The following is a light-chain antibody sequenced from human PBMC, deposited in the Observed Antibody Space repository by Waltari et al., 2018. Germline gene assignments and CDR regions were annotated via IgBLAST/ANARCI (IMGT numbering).Light chain of an antibody. Sequence: DIQMTQSPSSLSASVGDRVNITCRASESIINYLNWYQQKPGKAPKLLIYAAVSLQSGVPSVFSGSGSGTDFTLTISSLQVEDFATYYCQQSYNTPYTFGQGTKLDIK. CDR2: AAV. J-gene: IGKJ2*01. V-gene: IGKV1-39*01. CDR1: ESIINY. CDR3: QQSYNTPYT.